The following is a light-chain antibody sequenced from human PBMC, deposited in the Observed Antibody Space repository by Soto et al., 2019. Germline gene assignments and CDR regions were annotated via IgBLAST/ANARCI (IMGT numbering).Light chain of an antibody. J-gene: IGLJ3*02. Sequence: QSVLTQPPSVSGAPGQTVIISCTGSTSNIGAGYDVHWYQQLPGTAPKLLIYSNSNRPSGVPERLSGSKSGTSASLAITGLQVEDEADYYCRSYDSSLSAAVFGGGTKLTVL. CDR2: SNS. CDR1: TSNIGAGYD. V-gene: IGLV1-40*01. CDR3: RSYDSSLSAAV.